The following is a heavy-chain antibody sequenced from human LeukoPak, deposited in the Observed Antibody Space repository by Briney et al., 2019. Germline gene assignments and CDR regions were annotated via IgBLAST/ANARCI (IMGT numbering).Heavy chain of an antibody. CDR1: GYTFSSYF. Sequence: GASVKVSCKASGYTFSSYFMHWVRQAPGQGLEWMGIINPRGGSTSYVQKFQGRVTMTRDTSTSTVYMELSSLRSEDTAVYYCARDVEMAKYYFDNWGQGTLVTVSS. J-gene: IGHJ4*02. CDR2: INPRGGST. CDR3: ARDVEMAKYYFDN. V-gene: IGHV1-46*01. D-gene: IGHD5-24*01.